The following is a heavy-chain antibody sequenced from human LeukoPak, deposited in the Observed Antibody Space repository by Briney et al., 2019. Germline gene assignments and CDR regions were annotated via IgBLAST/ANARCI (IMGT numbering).Heavy chain of an antibody. Sequence: SETLSLTCAVYGVSFSGYYWSWIRQPPGKGLEWVGEINHSGSTNYNPSLKTRVTISVDTSKNQFSLKLSSVTAADTAVYYCAKRPSSLLWFGELSATFDLWGRGTLVSVFS. D-gene: IGHD3-10*01. V-gene: IGHV4-34*01. J-gene: IGHJ2*01. CDR2: INHSGST. CDR3: AKRPSSLLWFGELSATFDL. CDR1: GVSFSGYY.